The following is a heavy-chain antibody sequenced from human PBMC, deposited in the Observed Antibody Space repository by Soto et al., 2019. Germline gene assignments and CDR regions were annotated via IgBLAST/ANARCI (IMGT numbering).Heavy chain of an antibody. Sequence: QVQLQESGPGLVKPSQTLSLTCTVSGGSISSGGYYWSWIRQHPGKGLEWIGYIYYSGSTYYNPSLNSRVTISVDTSKNQFSLKLSSVTAADTAVYYCARDRGRGSSGWYAVYFDYWGQGTLVTVSS. CDR1: GGSISSGGYY. D-gene: IGHD6-19*01. J-gene: IGHJ4*02. CDR3: ARDRGRGSSGWYAVYFDY. CDR2: IYYSGST. V-gene: IGHV4-31*03.